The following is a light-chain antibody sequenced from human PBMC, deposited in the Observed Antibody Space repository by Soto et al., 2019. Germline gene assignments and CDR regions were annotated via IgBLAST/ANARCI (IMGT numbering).Light chain of an antibody. CDR2: GAS. V-gene: IGKV3-20*01. CDR3: QQYSRSPFT. J-gene: IGKJ3*01. Sequence: EIVLTQSPGTLSLSPGERATLSCRASQSVSSSYLAWYQQKPGQPPRLLIYGASSRATGIPDRFSGSGSGTDFTLTISRLEPEDFAVYYCQQYSRSPFTFGPGTKVDIK. CDR1: QSVSSSY.